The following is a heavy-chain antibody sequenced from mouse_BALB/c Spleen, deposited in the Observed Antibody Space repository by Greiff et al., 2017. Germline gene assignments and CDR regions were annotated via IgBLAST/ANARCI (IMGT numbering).Heavy chain of an antibody. CDR3: ARGGVIYYDPSMDY. CDR2: IWAGGST. Sequence: VKLQESGPGLVAPSQSLSITCTVSGFSLTSYGVHWVRQPPGKGLEWLGVIWAGGSTNYNSALMSRLSISKDNSKSQVFLKMNSLQTDDTAMYYCARGGVIYYDPSMDYWGQGTSVTVSS. J-gene: IGHJ4*01. CDR1: GFSLTSYG. D-gene: IGHD2-4*01. V-gene: IGHV2-9*02.